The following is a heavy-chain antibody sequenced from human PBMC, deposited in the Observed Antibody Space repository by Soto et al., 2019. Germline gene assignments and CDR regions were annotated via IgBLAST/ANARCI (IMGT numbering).Heavy chain of an antibody. CDR2: INPNSGGT. Sequence: QVQLVQSGAEVKKPGASVKVSCKASGYTFTGYYMHWVRQAPGQGLEWMGWINPNSGGTNYAQKFQGRVTMTRDTSISTAYMELSRLRSDDTAVYYCARDLRDFWSGYRSLYGMDVWGQGTTVTVSS. D-gene: IGHD3-3*01. CDR1: GYTFTGYY. V-gene: IGHV1-2*02. J-gene: IGHJ6*02. CDR3: ARDLRDFWSGYRSLYGMDV.